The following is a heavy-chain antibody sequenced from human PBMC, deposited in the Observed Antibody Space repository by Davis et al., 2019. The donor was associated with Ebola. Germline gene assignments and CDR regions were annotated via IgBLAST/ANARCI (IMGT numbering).Heavy chain of an antibody. V-gene: IGHV5-51*01. J-gene: IGHJ3*02. D-gene: IGHD2-8*01. CDR1: GYSFTNYW. CDR2: VYPGDSDT. CDR3: VRILAMYANALDI. Sequence: GESLKISCHGSGYSFTNYWIGWVRQMPGKGLEWMGIVYPGDSDTRYSPSFQGQVTISADKSISTAYLQWSSLKASDTAMYYCVRILAMYANALDIWGQGTMVTVSS.